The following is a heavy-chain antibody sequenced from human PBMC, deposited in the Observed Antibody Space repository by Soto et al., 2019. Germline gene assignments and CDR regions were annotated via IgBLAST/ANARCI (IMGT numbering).Heavy chain of an antibody. CDR3: ARVVGVAVAGLNWFDP. V-gene: IGHV1-18*01. CDR1: GYTFTSYG. Sequence: ASVKVSCTASGYTFTSYGISWVRQAPGQGLEWMGWISAYNGNTNYAQKLQGRVTMTTDTSTSTAYMELRSLRSDDTAVYYCARVVGVAVAGLNWFDPWGQGTLVTVSS. D-gene: IGHD6-19*01. CDR2: ISAYNGNT. J-gene: IGHJ5*02.